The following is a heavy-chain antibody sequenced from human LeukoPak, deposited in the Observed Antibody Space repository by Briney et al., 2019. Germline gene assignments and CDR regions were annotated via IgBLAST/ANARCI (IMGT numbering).Heavy chain of an antibody. Sequence: PGGSLRLSCAASGFTVSSNYMSWVRQAPGKGLEWVSVIYSGGSTYYADSVKGRFTTSRDNSKNTLYLQMNSLRAEDTAVYYCATARRRDGYNWDFDYWGQGTLVTVSS. CDR3: ATARRRDGYNWDFDY. V-gene: IGHV3-53*01. CDR2: IYSGGST. D-gene: IGHD5-24*01. CDR1: GFTVSSNY. J-gene: IGHJ4*02.